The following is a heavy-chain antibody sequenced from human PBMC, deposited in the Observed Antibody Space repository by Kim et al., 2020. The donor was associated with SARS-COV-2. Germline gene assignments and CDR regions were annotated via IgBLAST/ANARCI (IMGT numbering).Heavy chain of an antibody. CDR3: ARTLCAGGSCFSPYFFHGFDV. CDR2: IYPGDSET. V-gene: IGHV5-51*01. D-gene: IGHD2-15*01. J-gene: IGHJ6*02. CDR1: GFTFREYW. Sequence: GESLKISCQGSGFTFREYWIAWVRQMPGKGLECMGIIYPGDSETKYSPSFQGQVTISADKSINTAYLQWSSLTDSDTAIYYCARTLCAGGSCFSPYFFHGFDVWGQGTTVTVSS.